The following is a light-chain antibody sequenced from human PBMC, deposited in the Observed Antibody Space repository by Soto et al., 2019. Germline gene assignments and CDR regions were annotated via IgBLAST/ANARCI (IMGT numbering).Light chain of an antibody. CDR2: DAS. V-gene: IGKV1-5*01. CDR1: QSIRTW. Sequence: DIQMTQSPSTLSASVGDRVTITCRASQSIRTWLAWYQLKPGKAPKLLIFDASSLESGVPSRFSGSGSGTEFTLTISSLQPDDFANYYYQQYNSYSWTFGQGTKVEIK. J-gene: IGKJ1*01. CDR3: QQYNSYSWT.